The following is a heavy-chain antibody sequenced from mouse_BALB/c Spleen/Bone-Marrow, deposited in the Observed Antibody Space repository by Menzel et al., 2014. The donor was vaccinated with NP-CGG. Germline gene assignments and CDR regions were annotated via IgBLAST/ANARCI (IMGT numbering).Heavy chain of an antibody. J-gene: IGHJ2*01. Sequence: EVKLMESGGGLVQPGGSRKLSCAASGFTFSSFGMHWVRQAPEKGLEWVAYISSGSSTIYYADTVKGRFTISRDNPKNTLFLQMTSLRSEDTAMYYCARSCYGSSYYFDYWGQGTTLTVSS. CDR2: ISSGSSTI. CDR3: ARSCYGSSYYFDY. CDR1: GFTFSSFG. D-gene: IGHD1-1*01. V-gene: IGHV5-17*02.